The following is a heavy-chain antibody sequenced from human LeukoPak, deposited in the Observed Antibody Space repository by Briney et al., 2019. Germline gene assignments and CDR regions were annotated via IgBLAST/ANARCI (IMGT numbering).Heavy chain of an antibody. D-gene: IGHD3-22*01. CDR1: GFTVNRNY. V-gene: IGHV3-66*01. CDR3: ANHGDSSGYYYYSGTIFDY. J-gene: IGHJ4*02. Sequence: GGSLRLSCAASGFTVNRNYMIWVRQAPGKGLECVSVIYSGGTTWYADSVKGRFTISRDTNTLYLQMNSLRAEDTAVYYCANHGDSSGYYYYSGTIFDYWGQGTLVTVSS. CDR2: IYSGGTT.